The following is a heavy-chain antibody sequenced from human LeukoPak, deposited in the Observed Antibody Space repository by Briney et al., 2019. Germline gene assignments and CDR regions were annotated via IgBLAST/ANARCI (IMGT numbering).Heavy chain of an antibody. CDR1: GGTFSSYA. J-gene: IGHJ4*02. CDR2: IIPIFGTA. CDR3: ARGPGTTFGLDY. V-gene: IGHV1-69*13. D-gene: IGHD1-1*01. Sequence: GASVKVSCKASGGTFSSYAIRWVRQAPGQGLEWMGGIIPIFGTANYAQKFQGRVTITADESTSTAYMELSSLRSEDTAVYYCARGPGTTFGLDYWGQGTLVTVSS.